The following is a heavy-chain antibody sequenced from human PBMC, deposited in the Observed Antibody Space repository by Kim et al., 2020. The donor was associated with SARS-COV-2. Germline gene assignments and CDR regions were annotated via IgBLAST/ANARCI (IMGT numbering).Heavy chain of an antibody. J-gene: IGHJ4*02. CDR2: ISAYNGNT. CDR1: GYTFTSYG. V-gene: IGHV1-18*01. CDR3: ARLQGFDFPERGYDYIWGSPTPALDY. Sequence: ASVKVSCKASGYTFTSYGISWVRQAPGQGLEWMGWISAYNGNTNYAQKLQGRVTMTTDTSTSTAYMELRSLRSDDTAVYYCARLQGFDFPERGYDYIWGSPTPALDYWGQGTLVTVSS. D-gene: IGHD3-16*01.